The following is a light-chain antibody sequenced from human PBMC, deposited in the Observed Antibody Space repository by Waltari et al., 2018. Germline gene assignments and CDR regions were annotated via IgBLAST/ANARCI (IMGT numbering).Light chain of an antibody. V-gene: IGKV3-11*01. Sequence: ENVLTQSPATLSLPPGETAPLPCRASQNVGNSLAWYQHKPGQAPRLLIYDAANRASGIPARFSGSGSGTDFTLTISSLEPDDFAVYYCQQRSNWHTFGQGTRLEIK. J-gene: IGKJ2*01. CDR2: DAA. CDR3: QQRSNWHT. CDR1: QNVGNS.